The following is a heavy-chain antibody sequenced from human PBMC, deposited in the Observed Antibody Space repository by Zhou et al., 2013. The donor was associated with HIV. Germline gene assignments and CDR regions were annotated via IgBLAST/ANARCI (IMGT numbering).Heavy chain of an antibody. CDR2: IIPIFGIA. CDR3: ARDRGGATCYRCMGXFDF. J-gene: IGHJ3*01. Sequence: QVQLVQSGAEVKKPGSSVKVSCKTSGGTFSNFAISWVRQAPGQGLEWMGGIIPIFGIAKYAQKFQGRVTITADASTSTIYMELRSLRSEDTGVYHCARDRGGATCYRCMGXFDFWGQGTMVTVSS. V-gene: IGHV1-69*12. CDR1: GGTFSNFA. D-gene: IGHD2-15*01.